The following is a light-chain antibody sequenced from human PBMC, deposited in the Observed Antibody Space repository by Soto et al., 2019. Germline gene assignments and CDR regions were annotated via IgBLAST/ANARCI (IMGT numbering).Light chain of an antibody. V-gene: IGLV4-69*01. CDR2: LNSDGTH. Sequence: QLVLTQSPSASASLGASVTLTCTLSSGHSSYAIAWHQQLPEKGPRYLMKLNSDGTHNNGDGIPDRVSGSSSGAARFLTLSSLQCEDESDYYCQSWGTGILVFGGGTKLTVL. J-gene: IGLJ2*01. CDR1: SGHSSYA. CDR3: QSWGTGILV.